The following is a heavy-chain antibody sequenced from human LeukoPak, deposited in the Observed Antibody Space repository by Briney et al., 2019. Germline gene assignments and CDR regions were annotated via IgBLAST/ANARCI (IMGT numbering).Heavy chain of an antibody. V-gene: IGHV1-69*05. CDR2: IIPIFGTA. CDR1: GGTFSSYA. D-gene: IGHD3-10*01. CDR3: ASSHFRGDYYYYYMDV. Sequence: ASVKVSCKASGGTFSSYAISWVRQAPGQGLEWMGGIIPIFGTANYAQKFQGRVTITTDESTSTAYMELSSLRSEDTAVYYCASSHFRGDYYYYYMDVWGKGTTVTVSS. J-gene: IGHJ6*03.